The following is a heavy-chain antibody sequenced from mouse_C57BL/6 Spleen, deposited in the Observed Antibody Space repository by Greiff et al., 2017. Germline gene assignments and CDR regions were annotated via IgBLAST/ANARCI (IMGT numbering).Heavy chain of an antibody. D-gene: IGHD1-1*01. J-gene: IGHJ4*01. CDR3: ARHDYGSSYAMDY. CDR2: IWSDGST. Sequence: VQLMESGPGLVAPSQSLSITCTVSGFSLTSYGVHWVRQPPGKGLEWLVVIWSDGSTTYNSALKSRLSISKDNSKSQVFLKMNSLQTDDTAMYYGARHDYGSSYAMDYWGQGTSVTVSS. V-gene: IGHV2-6-1*01. CDR1: GFSLTSYG.